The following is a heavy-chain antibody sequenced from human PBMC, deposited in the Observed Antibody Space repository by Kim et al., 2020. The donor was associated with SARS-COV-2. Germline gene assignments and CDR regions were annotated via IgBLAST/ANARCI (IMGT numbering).Heavy chain of an antibody. V-gene: IGHV1-18*01. CDR1: GYIFTSYG. J-gene: IGHJ4*02. CDR3: ARDGYYYGSGSYYNRFDY. Sequence: ASVKVSCKASGYIFTSYGISWVRQAPGQGLEWMGWISAYNGNTNYAQNLQGRVTMTTDTSTSTAYMELRSLRSDDTAVYYCARDGYYYGSGSYYNRFDYWCQGTLVTVSS. D-gene: IGHD3-10*01. CDR2: ISAYNGNT.